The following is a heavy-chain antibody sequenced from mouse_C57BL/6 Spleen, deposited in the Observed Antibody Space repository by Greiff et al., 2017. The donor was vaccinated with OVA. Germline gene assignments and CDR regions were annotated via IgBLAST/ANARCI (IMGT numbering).Heavy chain of an antibody. J-gene: IGHJ4*01. CDR1: GYSFTDYK. CDR3: ASEGTAQATFAMDY. Sequence: VQLQQSGPELVKPGASVQISCKASGYSFTDYKMNWVKKSNGKSLEWIGVINTNYGTTSYNQKFKGKATLTVDQSSSTAYMQLNSLTSEDSAVYYCASEGTAQATFAMDYWGQGTSVTVSS. V-gene: IGHV1-39*01. CDR2: INTNYGTT. D-gene: IGHD3-2*02.